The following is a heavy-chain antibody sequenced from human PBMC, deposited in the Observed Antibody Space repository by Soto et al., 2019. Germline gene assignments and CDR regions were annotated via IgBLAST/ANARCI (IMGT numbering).Heavy chain of an antibody. CDR2: IRFDGSNI. V-gene: IGHV3-33*01. D-gene: IGHD1-26*01. Sequence: QVQLVESGGGVVQPGRSLRLYCAVSEIIFSGYGMHWVRQAPGKGLEWVVVIRFDGSNIHYADFVKGRFTISRDNSKNTLYLKMDGLSADDTAVYYCARDGVGGTVFFGYLDYWGQGALVTVSS. J-gene: IGHJ4*02. CDR1: EIIFSGYG. CDR3: ARDGVGGTVFFGYLDY.